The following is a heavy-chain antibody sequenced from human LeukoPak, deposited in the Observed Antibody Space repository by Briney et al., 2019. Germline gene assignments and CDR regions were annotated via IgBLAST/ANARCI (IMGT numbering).Heavy chain of an antibody. J-gene: IGHJ5*02. CDR1: GYTFTGYY. V-gene: IGHV1-2*02. CDR2: INPNSGGT. CDR3: ARLYYYDNSGYKYNWFDP. D-gene: IGHD3-22*01. Sequence: ASVKVSCKASGYTFTGYYMHWVRQAPGPGLEWMGWINPNSGGTDYAQNFQGRVTMTRDTSISTAYMELIRLRPDDTAVYYCARLYYYDNSGYKYNWFDPWGQGTLVAVSS.